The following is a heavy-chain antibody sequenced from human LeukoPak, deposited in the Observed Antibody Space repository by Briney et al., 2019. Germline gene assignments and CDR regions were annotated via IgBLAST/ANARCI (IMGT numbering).Heavy chain of an antibody. CDR2: IIPIFGTA. CDR3: ARTVMAYYYYMDV. V-gene: IGHV1-69*13. Sequence: SVKVSCKASGYTFTGYYMHWVRQAPGQGLEWMGGIIPIFGTANYAQKFQGRVTITADESTSTAYMELSSLRSDDTAVYYCARTVMAYYYYMDVWGKGTTVTISS. CDR1: GYTFTGYY. D-gene: IGHD3-16*01. J-gene: IGHJ6*03.